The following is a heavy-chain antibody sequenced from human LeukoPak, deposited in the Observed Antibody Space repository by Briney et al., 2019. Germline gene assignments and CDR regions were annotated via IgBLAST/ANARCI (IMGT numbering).Heavy chain of an antibody. CDR1: GGSISSYY. CDR3: ARGYGGNSYHYYGMDV. J-gene: IGHJ6*02. V-gene: IGHV4-59*01. Sequence: SETLSLTCTVSGGSISSYYWSWIRQPPGKGLEWTGYIYYSGSTNYNPSLKSRVTISVDTSKNQFSLKLSSVTAADTAVYYCARGYGGNSYHYYGMDVWGQGTTVTVSS. CDR2: IYYSGST. D-gene: IGHD4-23*01.